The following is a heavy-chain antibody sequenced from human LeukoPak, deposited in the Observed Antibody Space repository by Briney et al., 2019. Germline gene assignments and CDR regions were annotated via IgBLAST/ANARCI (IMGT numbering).Heavy chain of an antibody. J-gene: IGHJ4*02. V-gene: IGHV4-59*01. CDR1: GGSISINY. CDR2: IRSSGST. D-gene: IGHD3-16*01. CDR3: ARDVTPATL. Sequence: SETLSLTCTVSGGSISINYWSWIRQPPGKGLEWIGYIRSSGSTNYNPSLKSRVTISMDTSKKQFSLQLSSVTAADTAVYYCARDVTPATLWGQGTLVTVCS.